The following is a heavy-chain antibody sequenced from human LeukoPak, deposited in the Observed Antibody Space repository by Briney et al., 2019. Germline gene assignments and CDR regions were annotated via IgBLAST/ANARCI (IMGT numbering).Heavy chain of an antibody. CDR1: GFTVSSNY. CDR3: GRDGCSSTSCHASPNCFDP. J-gene: IGHJ5*02. Sequence: PGGSLRLSCAASGFTVSSNYMSWVRQAPGKGLEWISGVNWNGGSTGYADSVKGRFTISRDNAKNSLYLQMNSLRAEDTALYYCGRDGCSSTSCHASPNCFDPWGQGTLVTVSS. CDR2: VNWNGGST. V-gene: IGHV3-20*04. D-gene: IGHD2-2*01.